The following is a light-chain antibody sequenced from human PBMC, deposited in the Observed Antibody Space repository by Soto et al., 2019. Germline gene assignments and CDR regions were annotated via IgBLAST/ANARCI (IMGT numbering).Light chain of an antibody. J-gene: IGKJ1*01. CDR3: QQYTSYSRA. V-gene: IGKV1-5*01. CDR1: QTISNW. CDR2: DAS. Sequence: DIQMTQSPSTLSPSVGDRVTITCRASQTISNWLAWYQQKTGKAPKVLIFDASTLDGGVPSRFRGRRSGTDCTLTISGLQPDDFTTYYCQQYTSYSRAFGQGTKVDIK.